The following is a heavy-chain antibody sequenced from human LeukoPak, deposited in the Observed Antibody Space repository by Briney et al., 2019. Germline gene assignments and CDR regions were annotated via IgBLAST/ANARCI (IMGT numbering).Heavy chain of an antibody. CDR2: ITWDSGGT. V-gene: IGHV3-43*01. Sequence: PGGSLRLSCAAAGFTFDDYTMHWVRQAPGKGLEWVSLITWDSGGTYYADSVKGRFTISRDNSKNSLYLQMNSLRTEDTALYYCAKSYSNYADWYFDLWGRGTLVTVPS. D-gene: IGHD4-11*01. CDR3: AKSYSNYADWYFDL. J-gene: IGHJ2*01. CDR1: GFTFDDYT.